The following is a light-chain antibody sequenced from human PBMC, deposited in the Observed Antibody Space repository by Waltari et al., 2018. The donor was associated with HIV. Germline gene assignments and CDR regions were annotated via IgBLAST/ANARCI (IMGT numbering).Light chain of an antibody. CDR3: QSYDSSLSTAVV. J-gene: IGLJ2*01. CDR1: SSNIGAGFG. CDR2: GDS. Sequence: QSVLTQPPSVSGAPGQRVTISCTGSSSNIGAGFGVNWSQQLPGTAPKLLIYGDSNRPSGVPDRFSGSKSGTSASLAITGLQSEDEADYYCQSYDSSLSTAVVFGGGTKLTVL. V-gene: IGLV1-40*01.